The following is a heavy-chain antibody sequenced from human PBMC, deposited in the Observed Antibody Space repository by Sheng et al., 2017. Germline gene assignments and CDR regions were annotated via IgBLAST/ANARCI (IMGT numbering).Heavy chain of an antibody. CDR3: ARAGSTGGPVPIDY. CDR1: GFTFSDYY. CDR2: ISSSSGYA. V-gene: IGHV3-11*05. J-gene: IGHJ4*02. Sequence: QVQLVESGGGLVKPGGSLRLSCAASGFTFSDYYMSWIRQAPGKGLEWVSYISSSSGYANYADSVRGRFTISRVNAKTSLYLQMNSLRAEDTAVYYCARAGSTGGPVPIDYWGQGTLVTVSS. D-gene: IGHD7-27*01.